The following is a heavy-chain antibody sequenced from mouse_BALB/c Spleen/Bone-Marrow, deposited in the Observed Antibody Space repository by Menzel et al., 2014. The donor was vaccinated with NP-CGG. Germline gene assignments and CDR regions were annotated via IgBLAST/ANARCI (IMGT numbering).Heavy chain of an antibody. J-gene: IGHJ2*01. CDR1: GDSITSSY. D-gene: IGHD1-2*01. CDR2: ISYSGNA. V-gene: IGHV3-8*02. CDR3: ARGNGYHFDY. Sequence: VQLQQSGPSLVKPSQPLSLTCSVTGDSITSSYWNWIRKYPGNKLEYMGYISYSGNAYYNPSLKSRISLTRDTSKNQYYLQVNSVTTEDTATYFCARGNGYHFDYWGQGTTLTVSS.